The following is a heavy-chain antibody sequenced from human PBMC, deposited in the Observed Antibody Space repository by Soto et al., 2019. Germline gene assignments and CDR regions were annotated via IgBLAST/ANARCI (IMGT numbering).Heavy chain of an antibody. J-gene: IGHJ6*02. Sequence: ASVKVSCKSSDNTFTHYGINWVRQAPGQGLEWMGWISGYNGNTKYAQKFQDRVTMTADTSTRTAFMEVRSLTSDDTGVYFCAATGGNYVGLDVWGQGTTVTVS. V-gene: IGHV1-18*01. D-gene: IGHD2-8*02. CDR3: AATGGNYVGLDV. CDR1: DNTFTHYG. CDR2: ISGYNGNT.